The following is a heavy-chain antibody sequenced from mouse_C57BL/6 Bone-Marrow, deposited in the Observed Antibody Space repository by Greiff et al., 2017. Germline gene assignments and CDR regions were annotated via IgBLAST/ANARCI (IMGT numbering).Heavy chain of an antibody. J-gene: IGHJ1*03. CDR3: ARNYYGSRYFDV. Sequence: QVQLQQSGAELARPGASVKLSCKASGYTFTSYGISWVKQRTGQGLEWIGEIYPRSGNTYYNEKSKGKATLTADKSSSTAYMELRSLTSEDSAVYFCARNYYGSRYFDVWGTGTTVTVSS. V-gene: IGHV1-81*01. D-gene: IGHD1-1*01. CDR1: GYTFTSYG. CDR2: IYPRSGNT.